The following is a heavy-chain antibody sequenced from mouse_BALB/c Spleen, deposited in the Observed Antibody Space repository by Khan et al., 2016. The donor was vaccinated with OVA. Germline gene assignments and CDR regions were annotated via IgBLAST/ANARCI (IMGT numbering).Heavy chain of an antibody. J-gene: IGHJ3*01. Sequence: QVQLKQSGTELLKPGASVKISCKATGYTFSSYWIEWIKQRTGHGLEWIGEILPGSDSPNYNERFMGKATFTADTSSNTAYMQLSSLTSEDSAVSYCERQGGGYFSWFAYWGQGTLVTVSA. V-gene: IGHV1-9*01. D-gene: IGHD2-3*01. CDR1: GYTFSSYW. CDR2: ILPGSDSP. CDR3: ERQGGGYFSWFAY.